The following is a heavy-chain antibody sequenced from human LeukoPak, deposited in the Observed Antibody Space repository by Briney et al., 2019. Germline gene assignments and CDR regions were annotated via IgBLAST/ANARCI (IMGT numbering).Heavy chain of an antibody. D-gene: IGHD1-26*01. CDR2: ISSSSSYI. V-gene: IGHV3-21*01. J-gene: IGHJ6*02. Sequence: GGSLRLSCAASGFTFSSYSMNWVRQAPGKGLEWVSSISSSSSYIYYADSVKARFTISRDNAKNSLYLQMNSLRAEDTAVYYCARGLDAGDYYYYYGMDVWGQGTTVTVSS. CDR3: ARGLDAGDYYYYYGMDV. CDR1: GFTFSSYS.